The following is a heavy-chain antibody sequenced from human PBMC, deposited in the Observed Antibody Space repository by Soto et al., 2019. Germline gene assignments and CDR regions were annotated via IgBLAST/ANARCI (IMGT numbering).Heavy chain of an antibody. D-gene: IGHD5-18*01. CDR2: IWYDGSYK. Sequence: VGSLRLSGAASGFTFSNYGMHWVRQAPGKGLEWVAVIWYDGSYKYYADSVKGRFTISRDNSRTTLHLQMNSLRAEDTAVYYCAKDEGRYTYGLRDCWGQGTLVTVSS. J-gene: IGHJ4*02. CDR1: GFTFSNYG. V-gene: IGHV3-33*06. CDR3: AKDEGRYTYGLRDC.